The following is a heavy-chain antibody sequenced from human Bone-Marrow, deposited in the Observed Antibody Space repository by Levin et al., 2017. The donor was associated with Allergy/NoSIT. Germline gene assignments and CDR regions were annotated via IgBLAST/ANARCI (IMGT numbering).Heavy chain of an antibody. Sequence: GGSLRLSCAASGFTFSDYYMSWIRQAPGKGLEWVSYISSSGSTIYYADSVKGRFTISRDNAKNSLYLQMNSLRAEDTAVYYCAREWIQLWLGRDWFDPWGQGTLVTVSS. J-gene: IGHJ5*02. V-gene: IGHV3-11*01. CDR2: ISSSGSTI. CDR3: AREWIQLWLGRDWFDP. D-gene: IGHD5-18*01. CDR1: GFTFSDYY.